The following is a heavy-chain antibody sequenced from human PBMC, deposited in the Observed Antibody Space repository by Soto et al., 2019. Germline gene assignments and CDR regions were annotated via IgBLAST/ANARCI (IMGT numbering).Heavy chain of an antibody. CDR3: ERAPAPTLPCEY. D-gene: IGHD2-15*01. CDR1: GGSISNYY. V-gene: IGHV4-59*01. J-gene: IGHJ4*01. Sequence: SETLSLTCTVSGGSISNYYWSWIRQPPGKRLEWIGYIYYSGSTNYNPSLKSRVTISVDTSKNQFSLELSSVTAADTAGEFCERAPAPTLPCEYWGLGTRGNVSA. CDR2: IYYSGST.